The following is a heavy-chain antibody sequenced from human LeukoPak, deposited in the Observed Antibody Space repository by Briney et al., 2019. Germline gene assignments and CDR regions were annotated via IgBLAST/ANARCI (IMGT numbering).Heavy chain of an antibody. CDR3: ATLYGYFDY. J-gene: IGHJ4*02. CDR1: GLTFSSYG. V-gene: IGHV3-30*03. CDR2: ISYDGSNK. D-gene: IGHD2-2*02. Sequence: PGGSLRLSCAASGLTFSSYGMHWVRQAPGKGLEWVAVISYDGSNKYYADSVKGRFTISRDNSKNTLYLQMNSLRAEDTAVYYCATLYGYFDYWGQGTLVTVSS.